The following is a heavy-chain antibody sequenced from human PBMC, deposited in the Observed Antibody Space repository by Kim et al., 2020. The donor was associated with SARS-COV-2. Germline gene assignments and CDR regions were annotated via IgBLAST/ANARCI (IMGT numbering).Heavy chain of an antibody. V-gene: IGHV3-48*03. CDR3: AIGSYYDTSGYYFPDALDI. CDR2: ISSSGSTM. Sequence: GGSLRLSCAASGFSFSSYEINWVRQAPGKGLEWVSYISSSGSTMYYADSVKGRFTIYRDNAVNSLYLRMKSLRAEDTAVYYCAIGSYYDTSGYYFPDALDIWGQGTMVNV. CDR1: GFSFSSYE. J-gene: IGHJ3*02. D-gene: IGHD3-22*01.